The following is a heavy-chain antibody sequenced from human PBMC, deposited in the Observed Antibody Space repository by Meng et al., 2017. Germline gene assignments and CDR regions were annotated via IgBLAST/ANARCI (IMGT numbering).Heavy chain of an antibody. CDR2: INPHSGGT. V-gene: IGHV1-2*06. CDR1: GYTFIGYY. CDR3: ARAPLADSGWQDY. J-gene: IGHJ4*02. Sequence: ASVKVSCKASGYTFIGYYIHWVRQAPGQGLEWMGRINPHSGGTDYAQKFQGRVTLTRDTSISTAYMELSRLRSDDTAVYYCARAPLADSGWQDYWGQGTLVTVSS. D-gene: IGHD6-19*01.